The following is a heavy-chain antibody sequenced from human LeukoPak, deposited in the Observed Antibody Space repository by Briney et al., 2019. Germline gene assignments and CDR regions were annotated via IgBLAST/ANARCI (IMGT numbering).Heavy chain of an antibody. CDR2: IYYTGTT. CDR1: GGSISNY. CDR3: ARGEDFERYYLAY. J-gene: IGHJ4*02. Sequence: SETLSLTCSVSGGSISNYWTWIRQIPGKGLEWIGYIYYTGTTNYNPLFESRATISVDTSKNQFSLKLTSVTAADTAVYFCARGEDFERYYLAYWGQGTLVTVSS. D-gene: IGHD3-9*01. V-gene: IGHV4-59*01.